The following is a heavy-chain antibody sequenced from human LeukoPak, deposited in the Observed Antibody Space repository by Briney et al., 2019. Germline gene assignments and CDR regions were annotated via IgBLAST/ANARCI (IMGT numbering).Heavy chain of an antibody. CDR1: GFTFSESW. D-gene: IGHD1-1*01. CDR3: AKGKRYPDY. Sequence: GGSLRLSCVVSGFTFSESWMSWVRQAPGKGLGWVASLNLDGSEKYYVDSVKGRFTISRDNAKNSLYLQMDSLRVEDTAVYYCAKGKRYPDYWGQGTLVTVSS. CDR2: LNLDGSEK. V-gene: IGHV3-7*03. J-gene: IGHJ4*02.